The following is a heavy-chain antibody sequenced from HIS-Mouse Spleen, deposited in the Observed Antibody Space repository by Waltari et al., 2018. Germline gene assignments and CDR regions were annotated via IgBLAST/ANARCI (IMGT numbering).Heavy chain of an antibody. Sequence: QLQLQESGPGLVKPSETLSLTCTVSGGSISSSTDYWDWSRQPPGKGLEWIGSIYYSGSTYYNPSLKSRVTISVDTSKNQFSLKLSSVTAADTAVYYCAREIPYSSSWYDWYFDLWGRGTLVTVSS. CDR1: GGSISSSTDY. D-gene: IGHD6-13*01. V-gene: IGHV4-39*07. CDR2: IYYSGST. J-gene: IGHJ2*01. CDR3: AREIPYSSSWYDWYFDL.